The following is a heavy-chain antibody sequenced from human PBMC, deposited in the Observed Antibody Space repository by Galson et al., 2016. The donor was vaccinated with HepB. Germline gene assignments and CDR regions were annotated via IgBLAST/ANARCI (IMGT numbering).Heavy chain of an antibody. Sequence: QSGAEVKKPGESLRISCKTSGYSFSNYWIAWARQMPGKGLEWMGIIYSGDSDTRYSPSFQGQVTISADKSIRTSYLQWTRLKASDTAMYYCARKGNFDTLYYGLDAWGRGTTVTVS. CDR1: GYSFSNYW. J-gene: IGHJ6*02. CDR2: IYSGDSDT. CDR3: ARKGNFDTLYYGLDA. V-gene: IGHV5-51*01. D-gene: IGHD3-22*01.